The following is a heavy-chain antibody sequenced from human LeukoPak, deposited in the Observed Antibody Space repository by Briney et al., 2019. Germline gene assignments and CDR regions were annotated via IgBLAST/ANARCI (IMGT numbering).Heavy chain of an antibody. J-gene: IGHJ4*02. CDR3: TRGHLDGSPGDY. V-gene: IGHV3-21*01. CDR1: GFIFSNYA. D-gene: IGHD6-25*01. CDR2: ISSSSSYI. Sequence: GGSLRLSCAASGFIFSNYAFDWVRQAPGKGLEWVAAISSSSSYIYYADSLKGRFTVSRDNAKNSLYLQLNSLSGEDTAVYYCTRGHLDGSPGDYWGQGTLVIVSS.